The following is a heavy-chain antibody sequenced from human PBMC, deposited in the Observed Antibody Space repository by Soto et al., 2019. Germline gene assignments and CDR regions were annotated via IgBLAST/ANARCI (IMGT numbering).Heavy chain of an antibody. J-gene: IGHJ6*02. Sequence: SGPTLVNPTQTLTLTCTFSGFSLSTSGMCVSWIRQPPGKALEWLARIDWDDDKYYSTSLKTRLTISKDTSKNQVVLTMNKIDPVFTATYYCARDYYDSSGYYGPDYYYGMDVWGQGTTVTVSS. V-gene: IGHV2-70*11. D-gene: IGHD3-22*01. CDR3: ARDYYDSSGYYGPDYYYGMDV. CDR2: IDWDDDK. CDR1: GFSLSTSGMC.